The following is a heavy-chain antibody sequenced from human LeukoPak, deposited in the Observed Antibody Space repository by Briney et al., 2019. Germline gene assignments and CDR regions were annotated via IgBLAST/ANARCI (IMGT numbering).Heavy chain of an antibody. CDR3: ARDSDGYSRDY. Sequence: SETLSLTCTVSGGSLSSYYWSWIRQPPGKGLEWIGYIYYSGSTNYNPSLKSRVTISVDTSKNQFSLKLSTVTAADTAVYYCARDSDGYSRDYWGQGTLVTVSS. J-gene: IGHJ4*02. CDR2: IYYSGST. CDR1: GGSLSSYY. D-gene: IGHD5-24*01. V-gene: IGHV4-59*01.